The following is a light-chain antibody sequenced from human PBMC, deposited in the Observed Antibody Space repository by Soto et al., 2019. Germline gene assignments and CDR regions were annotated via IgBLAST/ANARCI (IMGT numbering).Light chain of an antibody. CDR2: DDS. CDR3: AAWDDSLSGVV. J-gene: IGLJ2*01. V-gene: IGLV3-21*02. CDR1: NIGVKS. Sequence: SYVLTQPPSVSVAPGQTARITCGGNNIGVKSVHWYQQKPGQAPVLVVYDDSARPSGIPARFSGSNSGNTATLTVSRVEGGDEADYYCAAWDDSLSGVVFGGGTQLTVL.